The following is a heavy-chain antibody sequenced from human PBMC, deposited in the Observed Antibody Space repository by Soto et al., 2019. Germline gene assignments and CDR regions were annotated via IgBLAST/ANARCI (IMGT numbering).Heavy chain of an antibody. V-gene: IGHV3-21*01. D-gene: IGHD1-7*01. CDR1: GFTFSSYS. J-gene: IGHJ4*02. CDR2: ISSSSSFI. CDR3: AVGEETGTPYFGN. Sequence: EVQLLESGGGLVKPGGSLRLSCTASGFTFSSYSMNWVRRAPGKGLEWVSSISSSSSFIYSAGSVKGRFTISRDNAKNSLYLQMNSLRAEATAVYYCAVGEETGTPYFGNWGQGTLVTVSS.